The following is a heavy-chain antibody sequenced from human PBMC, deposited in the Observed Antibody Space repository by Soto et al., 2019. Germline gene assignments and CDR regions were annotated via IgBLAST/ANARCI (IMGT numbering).Heavy chain of an antibody. V-gene: IGHV3-30*18. CDR1: GFTFSSYG. D-gene: IGHD6-19*01. J-gene: IGHJ4*02. Sequence: VGSLRLSCAASGFTFSSYGMHWVRQAPGKGLEWVAVISYDGSNKYYADSVKGRFTISRDNSKNTLYLQMNSLRAEDTAVYYCAKQRVGSGWYVDYFDYWGQGTLVTVSS. CDR3: AKQRVGSGWYVDYFDY. CDR2: ISYDGSNK.